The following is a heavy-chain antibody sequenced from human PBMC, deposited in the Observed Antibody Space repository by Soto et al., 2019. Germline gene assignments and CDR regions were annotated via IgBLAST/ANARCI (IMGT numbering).Heavy chain of an antibody. V-gene: IGHV4-30-2*01. CDR3: ARAHEDTATDWFDP. J-gene: IGHJ5*02. Sequence: QLQLQESGSGLVKPSQTLSLTCAVSGGSISSGGYSWSWIRQPPGKGLEWIGYIYHSGSTYYNPSLKRRVTISVDRSKNQFSLKLSSVTAADTAVYYCARAHEDTATDWFDPWGQGTLVTVSS. CDR1: GGSISSGGYS. CDR2: IYHSGST. D-gene: IGHD5-18*01.